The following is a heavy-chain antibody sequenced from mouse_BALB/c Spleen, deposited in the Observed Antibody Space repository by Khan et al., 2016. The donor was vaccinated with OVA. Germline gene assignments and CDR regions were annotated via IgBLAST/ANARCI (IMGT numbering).Heavy chain of an antibody. D-gene: IGHD2-14*01. CDR3: ARGYDFFAY. CDR1: GYSFTLYY. V-gene: IGHV1-26*01. J-gene: IGHJ3*01. CDR2: VNPNTGSS. Sequence: VQLQQSGPDLVKPGASVKISCKASGYSFTLYYMTWVKQSHGKSLEWIGRVNPNTGSSDYNQEFKGKAILTVDKSSNTAYMELHSLTSEDSAVYYCARGYDFFAYWGQGTLVTVSA.